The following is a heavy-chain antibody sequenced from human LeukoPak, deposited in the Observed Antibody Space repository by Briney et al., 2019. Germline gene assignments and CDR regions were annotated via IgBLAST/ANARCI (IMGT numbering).Heavy chain of an antibody. Sequence: PGGSLRLSCAASGFTFSDYYMTWIRQAPGKGLECVSDISTSGTYTNYADSVKGRFTISRDNAENSLFLQMHSLRAEDTAVYYCARQVIGVSFDYWGPGALVTVSS. CDR2: ISTSGTYT. D-gene: IGHD3-3*01. CDR1: GFTFSDYY. J-gene: IGHJ4*02. V-gene: IGHV3-11*06. CDR3: ARQVIGVSFDY.